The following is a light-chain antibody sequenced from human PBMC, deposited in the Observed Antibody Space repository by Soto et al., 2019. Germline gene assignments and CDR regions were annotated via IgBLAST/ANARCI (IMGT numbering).Light chain of an antibody. CDR2: EVN. CDR3: NSYTTSRTYV. Sequence: QSALTQPRSVSGSPGQSVTISCTGTSSDVAAYNYVSWYQQHPGKAPKLMIYEVNNRPSGVSDRFSGSKSGNTASLTISGLQAEDEADYYCNSYTTSRTYVFGTGTKLTVL. CDR1: SSDVAAYNY. J-gene: IGLJ1*01. V-gene: IGLV2-14*01.